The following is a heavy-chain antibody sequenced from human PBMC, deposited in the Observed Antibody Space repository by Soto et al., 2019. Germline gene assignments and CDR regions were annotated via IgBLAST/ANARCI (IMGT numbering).Heavy chain of an antibody. CDR3: AXXXKQAGHYYGSGNYYYYMDV. Sequence: GASVKVSCKASGGTFSSYTISWVRQAPGQGLEWMGRIIPILGIANYAQKFQGRVTITADKSTSTAYMELSSLRSEDTAVYYCAXXXKQAGHYYGSGNYYYYMDVWGKGTTVTVSS. D-gene: IGHD3-10*01. J-gene: IGHJ6*03. CDR1: GGTFSSYT. CDR2: IIPILGIA. V-gene: IGHV1-69*02.